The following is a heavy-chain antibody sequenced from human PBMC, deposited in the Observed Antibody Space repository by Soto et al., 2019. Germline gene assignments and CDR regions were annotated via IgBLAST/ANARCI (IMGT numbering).Heavy chain of an antibody. D-gene: IGHD6-13*01. CDR1: GFTFDDYA. V-gene: IGHV3-9*01. CDR2: ISWNSGSI. CDR3: AKDKGDGQQLVREAFDY. J-gene: IGHJ4*02. Sequence: EVQLVESGGGLVQPGRSLRLSCAASGFTFDDYAMHWVRQAPGKGLEWVSGISWNSGSIGYADSVKGRFTISRDNAKNSLYQQMNSLRAEDTALYYCAKDKGDGQQLVREAFDYWGQGTLVTVSS.